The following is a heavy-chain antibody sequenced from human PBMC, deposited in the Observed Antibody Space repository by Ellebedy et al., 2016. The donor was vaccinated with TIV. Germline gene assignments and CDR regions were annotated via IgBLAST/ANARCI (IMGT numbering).Heavy chain of an antibody. CDR3: ARVPDTAMATTHYGMDV. CDR1: GYTFTSYD. D-gene: IGHD5-18*01. V-gene: IGHV1-8*01. CDR2: MNPNSGNT. Sequence: ASVKVSCXASGYTFTSYDINWVRQATGQGLEWMGWMNPNSGNTGYAQKFQGRVTMTRNTSISTAYMELSSLRSEDTAVYYCARVPDTAMATTHYGMDVWGQGTTVTVSS. J-gene: IGHJ6*02.